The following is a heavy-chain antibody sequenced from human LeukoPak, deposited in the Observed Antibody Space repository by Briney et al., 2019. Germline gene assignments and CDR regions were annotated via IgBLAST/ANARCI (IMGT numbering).Heavy chain of an antibody. Sequence: PSETLSLTCTVSGGSISSGSYYWSWIRQPAGKGLEWIGRIYTSGSTNCNPSLKSRVTISVDTSKNQFSLKLSSVTAADTAVYYCARDREQQLARGWFDPWGQGTLVTVSS. J-gene: IGHJ5*02. D-gene: IGHD6-13*01. CDR1: GGSISSGSYY. V-gene: IGHV4-61*02. CDR2: IYTSGST. CDR3: ARDREQQLARGWFDP.